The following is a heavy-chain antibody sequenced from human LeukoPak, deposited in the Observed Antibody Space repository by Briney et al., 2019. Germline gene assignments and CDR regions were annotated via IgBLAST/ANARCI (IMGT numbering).Heavy chain of an antibody. D-gene: IGHD3-10*01. Sequence: GASVKVSCKASGYTFTSYGISWVRQAPGQGLEWMGWFSAYNGNTNYAQKLQGRVTMTTDPSTSTAYMELRSLRSDDTAVYYCARDGGLGMGRGVNAFDIWGQGTMVTVSS. CDR1: GYTFTSYG. J-gene: IGHJ3*02. CDR2: FSAYNGNT. CDR3: ARDGGLGMGRGVNAFDI. V-gene: IGHV1-18*01.